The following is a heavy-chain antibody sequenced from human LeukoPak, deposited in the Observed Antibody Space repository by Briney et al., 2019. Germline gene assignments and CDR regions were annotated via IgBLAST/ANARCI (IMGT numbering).Heavy chain of an antibody. Sequence: PSETLSLTCTVSGGSISSYYWSWIRRPPGKGLEWIGYIYYSGSTNYNPSLKSRVTISVDTSKNQFSLKLSSVTAADTAVYYCARGSTVTTMDDAFDIWGQGTMVTVSS. V-gene: IGHV4-59*01. CDR3: ARGSTVTTMDDAFDI. CDR2: IYYSGST. CDR1: GGSISSYY. D-gene: IGHD4-17*01. J-gene: IGHJ3*02.